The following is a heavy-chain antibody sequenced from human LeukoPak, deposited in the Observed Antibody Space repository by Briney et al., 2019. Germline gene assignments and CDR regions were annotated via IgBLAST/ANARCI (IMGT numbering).Heavy chain of an antibody. Sequence: SETLSLTCTVSGGSISSYYWSRIRQPPGKGLEWIGYIYYSGSTNYNPSLKSRVTISVDTSKNQFSLKLSSVTAADTAVYYCVRSQEYDILTGYYDYWGQGTLVTVSS. CDR3: VRSQEYDILTGYYDY. J-gene: IGHJ4*02. D-gene: IGHD3-9*01. CDR1: GGSISSYY. V-gene: IGHV4-59*08. CDR2: IYYSGST.